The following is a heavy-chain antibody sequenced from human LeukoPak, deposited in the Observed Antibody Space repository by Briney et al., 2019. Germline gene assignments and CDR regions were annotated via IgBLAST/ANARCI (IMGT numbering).Heavy chain of an antibody. J-gene: IGHJ4*02. Sequence: SETLSLTCAVYGGSFSGYYWSWTRQPPGKGLEWIGEINHSGSTNYNPSLKSRVTISVDTSKNQFSLKLSSVTAADTAVYYCARGGSSIVVVPAANLDYWGQGTLVTVSS. D-gene: IGHD2-2*01. CDR3: ARGGSSIVVVPAANLDY. CDR1: GGSFSGYY. V-gene: IGHV4-34*01. CDR2: INHSGST.